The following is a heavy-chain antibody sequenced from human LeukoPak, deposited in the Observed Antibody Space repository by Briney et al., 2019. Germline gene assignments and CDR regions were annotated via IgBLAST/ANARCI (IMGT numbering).Heavy chain of an antibody. Sequence: GGSLRLSCAVSKFTFTFSSSWMSWVRQAPGKGLEWVGNIQPDGGEQYPVDSVKGRFTISRDNAKNSLYLQMNSLRAEDTAVYFCARDDSGNFNDAFDIWGQGTMVTVSS. V-gene: IGHV3-7*01. CDR2: IQPDGGEQ. J-gene: IGHJ3*02. D-gene: IGHD4-23*01. CDR1: KFTFTFSSSW. CDR3: ARDDSGNFNDAFDI.